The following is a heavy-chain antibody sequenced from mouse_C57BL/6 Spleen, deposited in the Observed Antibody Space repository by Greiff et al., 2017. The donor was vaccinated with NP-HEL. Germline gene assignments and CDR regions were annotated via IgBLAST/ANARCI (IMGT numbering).Heavy chain of an antibody. D-gene: IGHD1-1*01. CDR2: ISYDGSN. Sequence: ESGPGLVKPSQSLSLTCSVTGYSITSGYYWNWIRQFPGNKLEWMGYISYDGSNNYNPSLKNRISITRDTSKNQFFLKLNSVTTEDTATYYCARRGSSYGFDYWGQGTTLTVSS. CDR1: GYSITSGYY. J-gene: IGHJ2*01. CDR3: ARRGSSYGFDY. V-gene: IGHV3-6*01.